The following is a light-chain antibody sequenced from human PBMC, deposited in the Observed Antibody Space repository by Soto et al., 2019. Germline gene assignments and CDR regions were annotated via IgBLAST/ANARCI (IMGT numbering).Light chain of an antibody. J-gene: IGKJ1*01. CDR2: SAS. Sequence: DIQMTQSPSSLSASVGDSVTITCRTSQHVDRYLSWYQQILGRAPKLLIYSASSLVSGVPPRFRGSASGTEFTLSISSLQREDFATYFCQQSSNIPWTFGQGTKVEMK. V-gene: IGKV1-39*01. CDR1: QHVDRY. CDR3: QQSSNIPWT.